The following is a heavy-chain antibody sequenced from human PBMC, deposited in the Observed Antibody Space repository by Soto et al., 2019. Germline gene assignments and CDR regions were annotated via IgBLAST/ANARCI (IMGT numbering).Heavy chain of an antibody. Sequence: VGSLRLSCAASGFTFSSYGMHWVRQAPGKGLEWVAVISYDGSNKYYADSVKGRFTISRDNSKNTLYLQMNSLRAEDTAVYYCAKDIGYCSGGSCEYYFDYWGQGTLVTVSS. CDR2: ISYDGSNK. CDR1: GFTFSSYG. D-gene: IGHD2-15*01. CDR3: AKDIGYCSGGSCEYYFDY. V-gene: IGHV3-30*18. J-gene: IGHJ4*02.